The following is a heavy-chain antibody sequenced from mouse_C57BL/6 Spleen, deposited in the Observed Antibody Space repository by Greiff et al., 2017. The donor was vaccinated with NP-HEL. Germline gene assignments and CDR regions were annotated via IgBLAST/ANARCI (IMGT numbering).Heavy chain of an antibody. CDR3: ARQGSPITTVVAYYFDY. CDR1: GFTFSSYG. Sequence: EVQVVESGGDLVKPGGSLKLSCAASGFTFSSYGMSWVRQTPDKRLEWVATISSGGSYTYYPDSVKGRFTISRDNAKNTLYLQMSSLKSEDTAMYYCARQGSPITTVVAYYFDYWGQGTTLTVSS. V-gene: IGHV5-6*01. J-gene: IGHJ2*01. D-gene: IGHD1-1*01. CDR2: ISSGGSYT.